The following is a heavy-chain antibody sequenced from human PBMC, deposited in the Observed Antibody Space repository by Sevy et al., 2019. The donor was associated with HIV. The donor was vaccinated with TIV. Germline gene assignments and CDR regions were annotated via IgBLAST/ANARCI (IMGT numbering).Heavy chain of an antibody. CDR1: GDSVSSIRTS. Sequence: QSRTLSLTCAISGDSVSSIRTSWNWIRQSPSRGLEWLGRTYYRSKWYNDYATSVKSRITINADTSKNQVSLQLNSVTPEDTAVYYCAERTNDVFYYGMDVWGQGTTVTVSS. CDR2: TYYRSKWYN. J-gene: IGHJ6*02. CDR3: AERTNDVFYYGMDV. V-gene: IGHV6-1*01.